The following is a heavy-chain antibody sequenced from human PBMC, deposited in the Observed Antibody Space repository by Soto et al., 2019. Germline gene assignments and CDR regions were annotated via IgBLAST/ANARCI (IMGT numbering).Heavy chain of an antibody. J-gene: IGHJ3*02. CDR3: ARDYYYDSTGTDAFDI. CDR1: GLIFSNHA. Sequence: HPGGSLRLSCAASGLIFSNHAMQWVRRAPGKGLEWLAVISNDGGYKNYADSVKGRLTISRDNSKNTLYLQVNSLRAEDTAVYYCARDYYYDSTGTDAFDIWGQGTMVTVSS. CDR2: ISNDGGYK. D-gene: IGHD3-22*01. V-gene: IGHV3-30-3*01.